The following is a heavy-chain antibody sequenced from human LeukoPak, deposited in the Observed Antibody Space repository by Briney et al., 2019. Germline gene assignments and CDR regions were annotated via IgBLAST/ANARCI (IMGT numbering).Heavy chain of an antibody. V-gene: IGHV4-39*01. Sequence: SETLSLTCTVSGGSISSSSYYWGWIRQPPGKGLEWIGSIYYSGSTYYNPSLKSRVTISVDTSKNQFSLKLSSVTAADTAVYYCARHHNGIAAAGKSVGFDPWGQGTLVTVSS. J-gene: IGHJ5*02. CDR2: IYYSGST. CDR1: GGSISSSSYY. D-gene: IGHD6-13*01. CDR3: ARHHNGIAAAGKSVGFDP.